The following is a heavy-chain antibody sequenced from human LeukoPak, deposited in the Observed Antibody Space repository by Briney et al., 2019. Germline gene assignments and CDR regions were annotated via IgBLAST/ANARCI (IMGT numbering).Heavy chain of an antibody. CDR1: GFTFSSYS. D-gene: IGHD3-22*01. V-gene: IGHV3-21*01. Sequence: GGSLRLSCAASGFTFSSYSMNWVRQAPGKGLEWVSSISSSSYIYYADSVKGRFTISRDNAKNSLYLQMNSLRAEDTAVYYCARDRYYDSSGYYSVDAFDIWGQGTMVTVSS. J-gene: IGHJ3*02. CDR2: ISSSSYI. CDR3: ARDRYYDSSGYYSVDAFDI.